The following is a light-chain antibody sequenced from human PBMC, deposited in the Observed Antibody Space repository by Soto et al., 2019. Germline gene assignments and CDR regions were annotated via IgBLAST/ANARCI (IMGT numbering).Light chain of an antibody. CDR1: QSVTSSF. V-gene: IGKV3-20*01. CDR2: GAS. J-gene: IGKJ4*01. Sequence: EIVLTQSPGTLSLSPGERATLSCRASQSVTSSFLAWYQQKPGQAPRLRIYGASSMATGIPDRFSGSGSGTYSTLAMSRVESVDLAVYYFQQYGTSPLTFGGGTKVEIK. CDR3: QQYGTSPLT.